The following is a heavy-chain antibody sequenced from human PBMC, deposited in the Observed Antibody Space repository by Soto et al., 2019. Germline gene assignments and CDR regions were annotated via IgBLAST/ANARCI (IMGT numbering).Heavy chain of an antibody. D-gene: IGHD3-10*01. CDR3: VRGGHGSGSYLGAX. CDR2: ISKDGGAQ. CDR1: GFTFTTYW. V-gene: IGHV3-7*03. Sequence: GGSLRLSCVASGFTFTTYWMSWVRQAPGKGLQWVANISKDGGAQYYVDSVKVRFTISIDNAKNSVYLQMDSLRVEDTAVYYCVRGGHGSGSYLGAXWGQGILVTVSX. J-gene: IGHJ4*02.